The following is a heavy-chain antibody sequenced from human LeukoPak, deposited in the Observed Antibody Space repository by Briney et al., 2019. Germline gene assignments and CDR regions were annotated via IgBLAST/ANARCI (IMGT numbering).Heavy chain of an antibody. CDR3: TRVPYCGGDCYYYFHY. J-gene: IGHJ4*02. CDR1: GFTFSDHH. D-gene: IGHD2-21*02. CDR2: SRNKGRGYST. V-gene: IGHV3-72*01. Sequence: PGGSLRLSCAASGFTFSDHHMDWVRQAPGKGLEWIGRSRNKGRGYSTVFAASVKGRFTISRDDSKSIAYLQMNSLKTEDTAVYYCTRVPYCGGDCYYYFHYWGQGTLVTVSS.